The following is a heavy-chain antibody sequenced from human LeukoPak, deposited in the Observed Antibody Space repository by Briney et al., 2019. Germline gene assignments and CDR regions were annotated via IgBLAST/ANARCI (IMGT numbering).Heavy chain of an antibody. CDR2: IYPGDSET. CDR3: ARVMVITHFHFDY. J-gene: IGHJ4*02. Sequence: GESLKISCKGSAYRFTGYWIGWVRQKPGKGLEWMGVIYPGDSETRYSPSFQGQVTISDDKSISTAYLKWSSLEASDTAMYYCARVMVITHFHFDYWGQGTLVTGSS. V-gene: IGHV5-51*01. D-gene: IGHD3-16*01. CDR1: AYRFTGYW.